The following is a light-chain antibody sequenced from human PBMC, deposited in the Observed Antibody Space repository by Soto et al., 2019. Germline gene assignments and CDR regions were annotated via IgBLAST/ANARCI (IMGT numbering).Light chain of an antibody. CDR2: ANT. J-gene: IGLJ2*01. V-gene: IGLV1-40*01. Sequence: QLVLTQPPSVSGAPGQRVTISCTGSSSNIGAGYDVHWYQQLPGTAPKLLIYANTNRPSGVPDRFSGSKSGTSASLAITGLQAEDEADYYCQSYDSSLSVGVFGGGTKLTVL. CDR3: QSYDSSLSVGV. CDR1: SSNIGAGYD.